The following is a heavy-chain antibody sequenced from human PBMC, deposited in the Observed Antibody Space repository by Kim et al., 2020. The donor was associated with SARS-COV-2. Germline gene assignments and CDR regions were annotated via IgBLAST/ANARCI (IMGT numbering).Heavy chain of an antibody. D-gene: IGHD1-26*01. J-gene: IGHJ4*02. V-gene: IGHV3-74*01. CDR3: ARALGSSAKRDDY. Sequence: YADSVKGRFTISRDNAKNTLFLQMNSLRAEDTAVYYCARALGSSAKRDDYWGQGTLVTVSS.